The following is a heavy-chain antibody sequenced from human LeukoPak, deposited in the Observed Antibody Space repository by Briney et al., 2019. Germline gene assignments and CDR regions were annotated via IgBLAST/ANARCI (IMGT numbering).Heavy chain of an antibody. J-gene: IGHJ4*02. V-gene: IGHV3-7*03. D-gene: IGHD4-11*01. Sequence: GGSLRLSCAASGFTFSSYWMSWVRQAPGKGLEWVANIKQDGSEKYYVDSVKGRFTISRDNAKNSLYLQMNSLRAEDMAVYYCASVTTHGVSHYEYKYWGQGTLVTVSS. CDR3: ASVTTHGVSHYEYKY. CDR2: IKQDGSEK. CDR1: GFTFSSYW.